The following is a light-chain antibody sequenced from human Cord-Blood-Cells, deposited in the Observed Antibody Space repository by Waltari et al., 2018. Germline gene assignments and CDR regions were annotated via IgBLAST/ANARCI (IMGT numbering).Light chain of an antibody. CDR2: EVS. V-gene: IGLV2-23*02. CDR1: SSDVGSYNL. CDR3: CSYAGSSTYV. Sequence: QSALTQPASVSGSPGQSITISCTGTSSDVGSYNLVSWYQPHPGKAPKLMIYEVSKRPSGVSNRFSGSKSGNTASLTSSGLQAEDEADYYCCSYAGSSTYVFGTGTKVTVL. J-gene: IGLJ1*01.